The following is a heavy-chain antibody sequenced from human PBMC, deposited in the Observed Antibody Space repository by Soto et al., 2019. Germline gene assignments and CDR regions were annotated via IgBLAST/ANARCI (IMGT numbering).Heavy chain of an antibody. CDR3: AKIVVVPAAINWFDP. V-gene: IGHV4-4*02. D-gene: IGHD2-2*01. CDR1: GGSISSSIW. Sequence: SETLSLTCAVSGGSISSSIWWSWIRQPPGKGLEWIGEIYHSGSTNYNPSLKSRVTISVDKSKNQFSLKLRSVTAADTAVYYCAKIVVVPAAINWFDPWGQGTLVTVS. CDR2: IYHSGST. J-gene: IGHJ5*02.